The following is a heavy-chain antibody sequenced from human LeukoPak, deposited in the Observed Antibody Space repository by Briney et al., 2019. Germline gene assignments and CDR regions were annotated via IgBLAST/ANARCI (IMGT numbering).Heavy chain of an antibody. V-gene: IGHV3-43*02. D-gene: IGHD3-10*01. CDR1: GFTFDDYA. CDR2: ISGDGGST. J-gene: IGHJ4*02. CDR3: ARAYGQVYFDN. Sequence: GGSLRLSCAASGFTFDDYAMHWVRQAPGKGLEWVSLISGDGGSTYYADSVKGRFTISRDNAKNSLSLQMNSLRAEDTAIYYCARAYGQVYFDNWGQGTLVTVSS.